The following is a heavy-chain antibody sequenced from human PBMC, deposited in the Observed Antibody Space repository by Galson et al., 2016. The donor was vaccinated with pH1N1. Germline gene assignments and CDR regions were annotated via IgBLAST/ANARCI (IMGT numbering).Heavy chain of an antibody. Sequence: SVKVSCKASGGTFSRDAFNWVRQAPGQGLEWMAGVTPMFDTTKYAQEFQGRVTISADESTNTVYMEINNLRFDDTAVYYCARADGVDGELTYDYYSMDAWGPGTTVTVSS. CDR3: ARADGVDGELTYDYYSMDA. D-gene: IGHD3-10*01. V-gene: IGHV1-69*13. CDR1: GGTFSRDA. J-gene: IGHJ6*02. CDR2: VTPMFDTT.